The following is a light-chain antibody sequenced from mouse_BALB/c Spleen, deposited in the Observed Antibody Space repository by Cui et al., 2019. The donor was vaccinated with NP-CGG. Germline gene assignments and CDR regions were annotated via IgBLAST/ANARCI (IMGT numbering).Light chain of an antibody. CDR2: GTN. CDR3: ALWYGNHWV. V-gene: IGLV1*01. CDR1: TGAVTTSNY. Sequence: QAVVTQESALTTSPGETVTLTCRSSTGAVTTSNYANWVQEKPDHLFTGLIGGTNNRAPGVPARFSGSLIGDKAAITITGAQTEDEAIYFCALWYGNHWVFGGGTKLTVL. J-gene: IGLJ1*01.